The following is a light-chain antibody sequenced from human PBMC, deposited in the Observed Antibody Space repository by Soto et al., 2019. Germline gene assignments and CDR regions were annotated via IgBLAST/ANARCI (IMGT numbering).Light chain of an antibody. J-gene: IGLJ1*01. CDR3: SSFRSSSTSYV. V-gene: IGLV2-14*03. Sequence: QSVLTQPASVSGSPGQSITISCTGTSSDIGDSNYVSWYQQHPGKAPKLVIYDVSNRPSGVSNRFSGSKSANTASLTISGLQAGDEADYYCSSFRSSSTSYVFGTGTKVTV. CDR1: SSDIGDSNY. CDR2: DVS.